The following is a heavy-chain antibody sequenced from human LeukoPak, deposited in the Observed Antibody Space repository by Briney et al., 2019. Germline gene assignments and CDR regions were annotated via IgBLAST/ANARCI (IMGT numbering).Heavy chain of an antibody. J-gene: IGHJ4*02. CDR3: ARATLAAAGDYYFDY. CDR1: GFTFSDYY. Sequence: PGGSLRLSCAASGFTFSDYYMSWIRQAPGKGLEWVSYISSSGSTIYYADSVKGRFTISRDNSKNTLYLQMNSLRAEDTAVYYCARATLAAAGDYYFDYWGQGTLVTVSS. CDR2: ISSSGSTI. D-gene: IGHD6-13*01. V-gene: IGHV3-11*04.